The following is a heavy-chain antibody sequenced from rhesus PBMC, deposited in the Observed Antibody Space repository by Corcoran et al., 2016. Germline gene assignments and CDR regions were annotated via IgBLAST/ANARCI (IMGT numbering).Heavy chain of an antibody. D-gene: IGHD6-31*01. CDR3: ATLGGSSVWYGSHDY. CDR1: GGPISGYYY. Sequence: QVQLQESGPGLAKPSETLSLTCAVSGGPISGYYYWSWTRQPPGKGLAWIGSIYGSGGTNYLNPSLKSRVTLSVDTSKNQFSLKLSSVTAADTAVYYCATLGGSSVWYGSHDYWGQGVLVTVSS. CDR2: IYGSGGTN. J-gene: IGHJ4*01. V-gene: IGHV4S14*01.